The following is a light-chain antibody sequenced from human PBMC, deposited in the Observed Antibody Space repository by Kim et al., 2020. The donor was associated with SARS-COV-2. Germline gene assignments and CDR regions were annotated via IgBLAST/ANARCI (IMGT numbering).Light chain of an antibody. Sequence: SPGERAALSCRASQSVSSTYLAWYQQKPGQAPRLLIYGASSRATGIPDRFSGSGSGTDFTLTISRLEPEDFTVYYCQQYGSSPLTFGGGTKVDIK. CDR3: QQYGSSPLT. V-gene: IGKV3-20*01. CDR1: QSVSSTY. J-gene: IGKJ4*01. CDR2: GAS.